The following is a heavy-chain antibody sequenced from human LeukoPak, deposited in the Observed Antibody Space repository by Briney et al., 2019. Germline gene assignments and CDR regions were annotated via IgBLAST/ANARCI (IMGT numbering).Heavy chain of an antibody. CDR1: GGSISSYY. V-gene: IGHV4-59*08. CDR2: IYYSGST. J-gene: IGHJ5*02. Sequence: SETLSLTCTVSGGSISSYYWSWIRQPPGKGLEWIGYIYYSGSTNYNPSLKSRVTISVGTSKNQFSLKLSSVTAADTAVYYCASSYGAKNWFDPWGQGTLVTVSS. CDR3: ASSYGAKNWFDP. D-gene: IGHD4-17*01.